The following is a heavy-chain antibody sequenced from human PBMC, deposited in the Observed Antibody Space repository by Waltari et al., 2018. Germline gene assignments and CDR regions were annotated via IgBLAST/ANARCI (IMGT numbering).Heavy chain of an antibody. CDR2: IYPGDSDT. CDR1: GYSFTSYW. D-gene: IGHD2-21*01. J-gene: IGHJ3*02. CDR3: ARSAGIIVVVPRDAFDI. Sequence: EVQLVQSGAEVKKPGESLKISCKGSGYSFTSYWIGWVRQMHGKGLEWMGIIYPGDSDTRYSPSFQGQVTISADKSISTAYLQWSSLKASDTAMYYCARSAGIIVVVPRDAFDIWGQGTMVTVSS. V-gene: IGHV5-51*03.